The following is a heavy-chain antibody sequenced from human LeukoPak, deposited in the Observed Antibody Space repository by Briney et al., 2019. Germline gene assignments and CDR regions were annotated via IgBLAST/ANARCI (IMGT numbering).Heavy chain of an antibody. CDR2: ISYDGSNK. CDR1: GFTFSSYA. CDR3: ARDNVLRDSVGARYYFDY. J-gene: IGHJ4*02. D-gene: IGHD1-26*01. Sequence: PGRSLRLSCAASGFTFSSYAMHWVRQAPGKGLEWVAVISYDGSNKYYADSVKGRFTISRDNSKNTLYLQMNSLRAEDTAVYYCARDNVLRDSVGARYYFDYRGQGTLVTVSS. V-gene: IGHV3-30*04.